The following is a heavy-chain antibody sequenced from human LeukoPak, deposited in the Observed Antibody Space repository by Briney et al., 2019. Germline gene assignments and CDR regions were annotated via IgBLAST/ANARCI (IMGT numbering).Heavy chain of an antibody. CDR2: ISVNGDSP. Sequence: GWSLTLSCAAAGFTFSSYAMSWVRQAPGRGVEGVSAISVNGDSPYYADSVKGRYSISRDNSKNTLYLQMNSLSAEDTAVYYCAKSLEALNIVATIPVDYWGQGTLVTVSS. CDR1: GFTFSSYA. V-gene: IGHV3-23*01. J-gene: IGHJ4*02. D-gene: IGHD5-12*01. CDR3: AKSLEALNIVATIPVDY.